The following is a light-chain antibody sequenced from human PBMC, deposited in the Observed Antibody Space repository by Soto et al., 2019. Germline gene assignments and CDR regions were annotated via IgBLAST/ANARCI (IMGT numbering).Light chain of an antibody. J-gene: IGLJ2*01. Sequence: QSALTQPASVSGSPGQSITISCTGTSSDVGGYNHVSWYQQHPGKAPKLIIYEVRNRPSGVPDRFSGSKSGNTASLTVSGLQAEDEADYYCSSYAGGNNLVFGGGTKVTVL. V-gene: IGLV2-8*01. CDR2: EVR. CDR3: SSYAGGNNLV. CDR1: SSDVGGYNH.